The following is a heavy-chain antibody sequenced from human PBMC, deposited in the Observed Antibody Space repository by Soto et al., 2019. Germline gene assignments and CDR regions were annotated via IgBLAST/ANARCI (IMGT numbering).Heavy chain of an antibody. CDR1: GGSINSYY. J-gene: IGHJ6*02. V-gene: IGHV4-59*01. Sequence: SETLSLTCTVSGGSINSYYWSWIRQPPGKGLEWIGYIYYSGSTNYNPSLKSRVTISVDTSKNQFSLKLSSVTAADTAVYYCARDYYGSGSYYNQYYGMDVWGQGTTVTVSS. CDR2: IYYSGST. CDR3: ARDYYGSGSYYNQYYGMDV. D-gene: IGHD3-10*01.